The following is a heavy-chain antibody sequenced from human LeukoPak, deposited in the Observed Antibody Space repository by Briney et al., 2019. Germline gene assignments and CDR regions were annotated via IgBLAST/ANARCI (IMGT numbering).Heavy chain of an antibody. J-gene: IGHJ3*02. CDR3: AKDRASSSWSRDAFEI. D-gene: IGHD6-13*01. CDR1: GGTFSNYA. CDR2: IIPIFGTA. Sequence: SVKVSCKASGGTFSNYAISWVRQAPGQGLEWMGGIIPIFGTANYAQKFQGRVRITTDESTSTVYMEVSSVRFEDTAVYYCAKDRASSSWSRDAFEIWGQGTVVTVSS. V-gene: IGHV1-69*05.